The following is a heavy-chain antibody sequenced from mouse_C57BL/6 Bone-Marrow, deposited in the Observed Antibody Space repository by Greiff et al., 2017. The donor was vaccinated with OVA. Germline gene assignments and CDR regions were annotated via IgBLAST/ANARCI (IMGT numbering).Heavy chain of an antibody. Sequence: VQLQQSGAELARPGASVKLSCKASGYTFTSYGISWVQQSTGQGLEWIGEIYPRSGNTYYNEKFKGKVTLTADKSSSTAYMELRSLTSENSAVYFCAREGYYFDYWGQGTTLTVSS. CDR1: GYTFTSYG. CDR2: IYPRSGNT. J-gene: IGHJ2*01. V-gene: IGHV1-81*01. CDR3: AREGYYFDY.